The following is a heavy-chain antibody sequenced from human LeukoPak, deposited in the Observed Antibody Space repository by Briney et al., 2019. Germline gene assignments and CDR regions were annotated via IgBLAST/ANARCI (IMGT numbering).Heavy chain of an antibody. CDR2: IKQDGSEK. Sequence: GGSLRLSCAASGFTFSTYWMSWVRQAPGKGLEWVADIKQDGSEKYYVDSVEGRFTISRDNARNSLYLQMNSLRAEDTAVYYCARDMVRGVFTTRTIDYWGQGTLVTVSS. CDR1: GFTFSTYW. D-gene: IGHD3-10*01. V-gene: IGHV3-7*01. CDR3: ARDMVRGVFTTRTIDY. J-gene: IGHJ4*02.